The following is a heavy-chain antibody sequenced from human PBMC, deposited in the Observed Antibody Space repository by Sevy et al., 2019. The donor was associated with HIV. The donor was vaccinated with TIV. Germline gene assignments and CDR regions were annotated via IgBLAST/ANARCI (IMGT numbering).Heavy chain of an antibody. D-gene: IGHD3-3*01. Sequence: SETLSLTCAVSGGSVTSDTYYWSWVRQPAGKGLEWLGRIYNSGRTKYNPSLESRVSMSLDTSKNLFSLKVTSVTAADTAVYYCVRGRDFWSGFPQIDDWGQGTLVTVSS. CDR2: IYNSGRT. J-gene: IGHJ4*02. CDR3: VRGRDFWSGFPQIDD. CDR1: GGSVTSDTYY. V-gene: IGHV4-61*02.